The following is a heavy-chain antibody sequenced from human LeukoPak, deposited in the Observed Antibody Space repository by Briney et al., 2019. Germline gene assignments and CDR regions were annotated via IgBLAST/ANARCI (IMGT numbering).Heavy chain of an antibody. D-gene: IGHD5-18*01. CDR3: VRDGGYSYGPYDY. CDR2: ISSSSSTI. CDR1: GFTFSMYT. V-gene: IGHV3-48*04. Sequence: GGSLRFSCAASGFTFSMYTMDWVRQAPGKGLEWVSYISSSSSTIYYADSVKGRFTISRDDAKNSLFLQMNSLRAEDTAVYYCVRDGGYSYGPYDYWGQGTLVTASS. J-gene: IGHJ4*02.